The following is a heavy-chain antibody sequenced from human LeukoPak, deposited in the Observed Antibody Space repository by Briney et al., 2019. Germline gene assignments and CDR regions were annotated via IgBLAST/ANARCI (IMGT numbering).Heavy chain of an antibody. J-gene: IGHJ4*02. CDR3: ARATAGGERSSELDY. CDR1: GYTFTSYY. Sequence: GASVKVSCKASGYTFTSYYMHWVRQAPGQGLEWMGIINPSGGSTSYAQKFQGRVAMTRDTSTSTVYMELSSLRSEDTAVYYCARATAGGERSSELDYWGQGTLVTVSS. CDR2: INPSGGST. D-gene: IGHD2-8*02. V-gene: IGHV1-46*01.